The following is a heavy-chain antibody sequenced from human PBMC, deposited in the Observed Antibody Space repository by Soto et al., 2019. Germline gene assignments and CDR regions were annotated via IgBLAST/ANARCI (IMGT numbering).Heavy chain of an antibody. Sequence: EVQLLESGGGLVQPGGSLRLSCAASGFTFRSFALNWVRQAPGKGLEWVSGTSSSGDSAYYADSVKGRFTISRDNSKNTLHLQMNSLRVEDTAVYFCAGAEGITMFRAPYYFDYWGQGTLVTVSS. CDR3: AGAEGITMFRAPYYFDY. CDR2: TSSSGDSA. J-gene: IGHJ4*02. D-gene: IGHD3-10*02. V-gene: IGHV3-23*01. CDR1: GFTFRSFA.